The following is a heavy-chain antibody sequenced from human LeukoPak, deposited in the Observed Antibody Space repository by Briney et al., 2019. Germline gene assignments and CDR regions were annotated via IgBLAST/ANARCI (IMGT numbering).Heavy chain of an antibody. D-gene: IGHD2-21*01. CDR1: GCTFSSYS. J-gene: IGHJ4*02. Sequence: GRPLRLSCAASGCTFSSYSMDWVPQAPGKGLEWVSYISSSSSTIYYADSVKGRFTISRDNAKNSLYLQINSLRAEDTAVYYCAREGGVDYWGQGTLVTVSS. CDR3: AREGGVDY. V-gene: IGHV3-48*01. CDR2: ISSSSSTI.